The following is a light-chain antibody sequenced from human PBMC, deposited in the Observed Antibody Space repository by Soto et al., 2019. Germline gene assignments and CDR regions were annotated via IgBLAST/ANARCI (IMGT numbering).Light chain of an antibody. V-gene: IGKV1-39*01. J-gene: IGKJ2*01. Sequence: DLQMTQSPSSLSASVGDRVTITCRASQSISNSLNWYQQKPGKAPKLLIFAASNLPSGLPSRFSGSGSGTEFTLTISSLQPEDFGTYYCQQSYSSPLMYTFGQGTMLEIK. CDR1: QSISNS. CDR2: AAS. CDR3: QQSYSSPLMYT.